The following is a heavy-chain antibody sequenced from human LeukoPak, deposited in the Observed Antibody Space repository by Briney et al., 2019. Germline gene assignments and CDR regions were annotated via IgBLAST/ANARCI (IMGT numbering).Heavy chain of an antibody. Sequence: GGSLRLSCTASGFTFGDYAMSWFRQAPGKGLEWVGFIRSKAYGGTTEYAASVKGRFTISRDDSKSIAYLQMNSLRAEDTAVYYCAGYNCSRTTCYTGGFDYWGQGTLVTVSS. V-gene: IGHV3-49*03. CDR3: AGYNCSRTTCYTGGFDY. D-gene: IGHD2-2*02. CDR2: IRSKAYGGTT. J-gene: IGHJ4*02. CDR1: GFTFGDYA.